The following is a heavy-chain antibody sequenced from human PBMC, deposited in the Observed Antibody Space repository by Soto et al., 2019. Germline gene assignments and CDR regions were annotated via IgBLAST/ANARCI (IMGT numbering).Heavy chain of an antibody. V-gene: IGHV3-74*01. CDR1: GFTLSNFW. Sequence: PGGSLRLSCAASGFTLSNFWMHWVRQAPGKGLEWVSRINSDGRSTSYVDSVKGRFTISRDNANNTLYLEMNSLRVEDTAVYFCARGGRYREKYYFGMDVWGQGTTVTVSS. J-gene: IGHJ6*02. CDR3: ARGGRYREKYYFGMDV. CDR2: INSDGRST. D-gene: IGHD1-26*01.